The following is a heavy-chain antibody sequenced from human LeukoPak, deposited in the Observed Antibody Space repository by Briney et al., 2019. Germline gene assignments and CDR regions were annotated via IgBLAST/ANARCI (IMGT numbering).Heavy chain of an antibody. J-gene: IGHJ4*02. Sequence: PGGSLRLSCAASGFTFSSYSMNWVRQAPGKGLEWVSSISSSSSSYIYYADSVKGRFTISRDNAKNSLYLQMNSLRAEDTAVYYCVVLTMVRGVIITFGGAVNDYWGQGTLVTVSS. CDR2: ISSSSSSYI. CDR3: VVLTMVRGVIITFGGAVNDY. D-gene: IGHD3-10*01. CDR1: GFTFSSYS. V-gene: IGHV3-21*01.